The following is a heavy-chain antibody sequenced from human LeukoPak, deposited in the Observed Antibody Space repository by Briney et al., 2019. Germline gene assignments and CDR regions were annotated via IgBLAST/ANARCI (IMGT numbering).Heavy chain of an antibody. J-gene: IGHJ6*02. Sequence: QSGGSLRLSCAASGFTFSNYWMAWVRQAPGKGPEWVANINLDGSQKYYADSVKGRFTISRDNSKNTLYLQMNSLRAEDTAVHYCAKALWFGEFVAGTVYYYYGMDVWGQGTTVTVSS. V-gene: IGHV3-7*01. CDR3: AKALWFGEFVAGTVYYYYGMDV. D-gene: IGHD3-10*01. CDR2: INLDGSQK. CDR1: GFTFSNYW.